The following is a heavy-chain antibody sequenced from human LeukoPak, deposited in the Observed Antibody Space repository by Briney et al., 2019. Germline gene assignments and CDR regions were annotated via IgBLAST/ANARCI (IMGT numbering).Heavy chain of an antibody. Sequence: PPGGSLRLSCAASGFTFSSYSMNWVRQAPGKGLEWVSYISSSSSTIYYADSVKGRFSISRDNAKNSLYLQMNSLRDEDTAVYYCARDDGGSFTGDAFDIWGQGTMVTVSS. CDR2: ISSSSSTI. D-gene: IGHD2-15*01. CDR3: ARDDGGSFTGDAFDI. J-gene: IGHJ3*02. V-gene: IGHV3-48*02. CDR1: GFTFSSYS.